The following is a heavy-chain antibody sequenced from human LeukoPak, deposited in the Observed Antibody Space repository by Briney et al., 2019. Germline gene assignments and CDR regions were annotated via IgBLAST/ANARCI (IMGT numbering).Heavy chain of an antibody. CDR3: ARQSGDQSSAWYFDA. D-gene: IGHD6-19*01. CDR1: GGSLRSSGHW. J-gene: IGHJ4*02. CDR2: IHYSGKV. V-gene: IGHV4-39*01. Sequence: PSETLSLTCTVSGGSLRSSGHWWVWIRQPPGKGLEWIGSIHYSGKVYYNPSLKSRVTTSVDTSTDQFSLRLSSATAAETAIYYCARQSGDQSSAWYFDAWGQGTLVTVSS.